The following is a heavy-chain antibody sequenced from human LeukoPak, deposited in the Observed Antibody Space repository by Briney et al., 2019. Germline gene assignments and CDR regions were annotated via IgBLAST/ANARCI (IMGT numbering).Heavy chain of an antibody. Sequence: ASVKVSCKASGYIFTDYAIHWLRQAPGQRPEWMGWMNAGNGNTKYSQKFQGRITLIRDTSAATAYMELSSLRSEDTAVYYCARDEMRMGIQLWLFDYWGQGTLVTVSS. CDR3: ARDEMRMGIQLWLFDY. V-gene: IGHV1-3*01. CDR1: GYIFTDYA. CDR2: MNAGNGNT. D-gene: IGHD5-18*01. J-gene: IGHJ4*02.